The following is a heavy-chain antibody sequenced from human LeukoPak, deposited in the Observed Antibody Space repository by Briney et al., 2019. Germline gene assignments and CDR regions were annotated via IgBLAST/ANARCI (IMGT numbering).Heavy chain of an antibody. D-gene: IGHD4-17*01. CDR1: GGSFSGYY. J-gene: IGHJ4*02. CDR3: ARILYGDYGDISGYYFDY. V-gene: IGHV4-34*01. CDR2: INHRGST. Sequence: SETLSLTCAVYGGSFSGYYWSWIRQPPGKGLEWIGEINHRGSTNYNPSLKSRVTISVDTSKNQFSLKLSSVTAADTAVYYCARILYGDYGDISGYYFDYWGQGTLVTVSS.